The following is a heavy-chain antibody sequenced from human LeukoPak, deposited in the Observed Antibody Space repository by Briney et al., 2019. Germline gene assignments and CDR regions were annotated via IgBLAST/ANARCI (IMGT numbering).Heavy chain of an antibody. J-gene: IGHJ4*02. CDR1: RFTFSSYG. CDR3: ARGPVAAAGIRY. Sequence: PGGSLRLSCAASRFTFSSYGMHWVRQAPGKGLEWVAYIQYDGSNAQYADSVKGRFSISRDSSKNILYLQMNSLRAEDTAVYYCARGPVAAAGIRYWGQGTLVTVSS. D-gene: IGHD6-13*01. CDR2: IQYDGSNA. V-gene: IGHV3-30*02.